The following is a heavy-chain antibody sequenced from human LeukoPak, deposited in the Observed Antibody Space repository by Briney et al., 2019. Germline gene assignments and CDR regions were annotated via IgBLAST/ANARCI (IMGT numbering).Heavy chain of an antibody. CDR2: ISHDGGEE. V-gene: IGHV3-30-3*01. CDR3: ARVVEQHVAYYYGLDV. J-gene: IGHJ6*02. CDR1: GFIFSTFG. D-gene: IGHD3-10*01. Sequence: GGSLRLSCAAPGFIFSTFGMHWFRQAAGKGLEWVALISHDGGEEFYGDSVKGRFTVSRDNSKSVMHLQMDSLRVEDTAVYYCARVVEQHVAYYYGLDVWGQGTTVTVS.